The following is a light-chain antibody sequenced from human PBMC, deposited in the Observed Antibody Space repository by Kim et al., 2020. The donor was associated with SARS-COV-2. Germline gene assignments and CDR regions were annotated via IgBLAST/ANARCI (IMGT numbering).Light chain of an antibody. CDR2: AAS. J-gene: IGKJ2*01. CDR1: QGISNS. CDR3: QKYNSAPYT. V-gene: IGKV1-27*01. Sequence: SASVGDGVTITCRASQGISNSLAWYQQKPGEVPKLLIYAASTLQSGVPSRFSASGSGTDFTLTISSLQPEDVAVYYCQKYNSAPYTFGQGTKLEI.